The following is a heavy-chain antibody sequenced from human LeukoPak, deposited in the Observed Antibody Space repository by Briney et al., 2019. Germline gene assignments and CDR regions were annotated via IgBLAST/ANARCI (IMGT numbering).Heavy chain of an antibody. CDR3: ARRPTVTTFFDY. CDR1: GGSISSDY. Sequence: SETLSLTCSVSGGSISSDYWSWIRQPPGKGPEWIGYIYNSGNTNYNPSLKSRVTISVDTSKNQFSLKLSSVTAADTAVYYCARRPTVTTFFDYWGQGTLVTVSS. CDR2: IYNSGNT. V-gene: IGHV4-59*01. J-gene: IGHJ4*02. D-gene: IGHD4-17*01.